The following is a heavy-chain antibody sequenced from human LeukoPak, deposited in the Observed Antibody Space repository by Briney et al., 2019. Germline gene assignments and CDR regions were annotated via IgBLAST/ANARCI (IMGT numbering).Heavy chain of an antibody. Sequence: GESLKISCKGSGYSFTNYWIGWVRQMPGKGLEWMGIIYPGDSETRYSPSFQGQVTISADKSINTAYLQWSSLKASDTAMYYCARHKVPYSSSPIPFDSWGQGTLVTVSS. CDR1: GYSFTNYW. D-gene: IGHD6-6*01. J-gene: IGHJ4*02. V-gene: IGHV5-51*01. CDR2: IYPGDSET. CDR3: ARHKVPYSSSPIPFDS.